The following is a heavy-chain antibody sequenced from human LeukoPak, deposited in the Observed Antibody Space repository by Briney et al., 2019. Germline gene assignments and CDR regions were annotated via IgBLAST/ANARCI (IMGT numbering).Heavy chain of an antibody. D-gene: IGHD2-8*01. CDR1: GFTFSSYS. J-gene: IGHJ4*02. CDR2: ISSSSSYI. CDR3: ARDPSSEDIVLIRDPAGY. V-gene: IGHV3-21*01. Sequence: GGSLRLSCAASGFTFSSYSMNWVRQAPGKGPEWVSSISSSSSYIYYADSVKGRFTISRDNAKNSLYLQMNSLRAEDTAVCYCARDPSSEDIVLIRDPAGYWGQGTLVTVSS.